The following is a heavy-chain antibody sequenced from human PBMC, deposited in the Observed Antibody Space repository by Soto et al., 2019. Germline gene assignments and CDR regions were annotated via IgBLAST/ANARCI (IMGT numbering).Heavy chain of an antibody. CDR1: GFTVNSNY. Sequence: GVLRLSCAASGFTVNSNYMSWVRQAPGKGLEWVSVLYRGGTTYYADSVKGRFTISRDNSKNTLFLQMNSLRAEDTAVYYCARPYDSSFPSGMDVWGQGT. J-gene: IGHJ6*02. V-gene: IGHV3-53*01. CDR2: LYRGGTT. CDR3: ARPYDSSFPSGMDV. D-gene: IGHD4-4*01.